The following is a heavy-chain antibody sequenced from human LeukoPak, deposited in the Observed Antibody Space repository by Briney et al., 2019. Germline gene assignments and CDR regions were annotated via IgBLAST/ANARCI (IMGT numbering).Heavy chain of an antibody. CDR1: GFTVSSKY. D-gene: IGHD6-13*01. V-gene: IGHV3-53*01. Sequence: GGSLRLSCAASGFTVSSKYMSWVRQAPGKGLEWVSVIYSGGSTYYADSVKGRFTISRDNSKNTLYLQMNSLRAEDTAVYHCATSSSWDYGMDVWGQGTTVTVSS. CDR2: IYSGGST. CDR3: ATSSSWDYGMDV. J-gene: IGHJ6*02.